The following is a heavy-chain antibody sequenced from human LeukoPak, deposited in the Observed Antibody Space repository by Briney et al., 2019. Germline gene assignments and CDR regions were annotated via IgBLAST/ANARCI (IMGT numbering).Heavy chain of an antibody. Sequence: GSLRLSCAASGFTFSNYELNWVRQAPGKGLEWVGYIYYSGSTYYNPSLKSRVTISVDTSKNQFSLKLSSVTAADTAVYYCARGGRGYSYEIDYWGQGTLVTVSS. CDR1: GFTFSNYE. CDR2: IYYSGST. D-gene: IGHD5-18*01. J-gene: IGHJ4*02. CDR3: ARGGRGYSYEIDY. V-gene: IGHV4-59*01.